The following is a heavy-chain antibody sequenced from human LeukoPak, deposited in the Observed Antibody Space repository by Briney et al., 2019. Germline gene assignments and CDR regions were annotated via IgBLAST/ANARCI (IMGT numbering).Heavy chain of an antibody. V-gene: IGHV4-59*01. CDR2: IYNSGTT. J-gene: IGHJ2*01. Sequence: PSETLSLTCTVSGGSISGSYWNWIRQPPGKGLEWIGNIYNSGTTDYNPSLKSRVTISLDTSKNQISLKVSSVTAADTAVYFCARDKGPYWYFDLWGRGTLVTVSS. CDR3: ARDKGPYWYFDL. CDR1: GGSISGSY.